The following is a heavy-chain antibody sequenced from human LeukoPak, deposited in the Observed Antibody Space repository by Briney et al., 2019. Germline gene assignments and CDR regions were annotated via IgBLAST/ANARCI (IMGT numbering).Heavy chain of an antibody. D-gene: IGHD6-19*01. Sequence: ASVKVSCRSSGYTFTNYALHWMRQAPGQSLEWMGWINTGTGNTKSSQNLQDRVTFTMDTSATTAYMELSSLRSEDTAVYYCTRLYSSGWRYDAFQIWGQGTMVTVSS. V-gene: IGHV1-3*04. CDR2: INTGTGNT. CDR3: TRLYSSGWRYDAFQI. CDR1: GYTFTNYA. J-gene: IGHJ3*02.